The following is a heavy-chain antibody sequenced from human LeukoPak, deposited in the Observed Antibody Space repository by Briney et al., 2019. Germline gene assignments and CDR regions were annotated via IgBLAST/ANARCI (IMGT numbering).Heavy chain of an antibody. D-gene: IGHD5-18*01. CDR3: ARGQKYRNGYTVTELGSGYFDY. Sequence: SETLSLTCSVSSGSISSYYWSWIRQPPGKGLEWIGYIYYSGRTSYNPSLKSRVTFSVDTSKNHFSLTLSSVTAADTAVYYCARGQKYRNGYTVTELGSGYFDYWGQGTLVTVSS. V-gene: IGHV4-59*01. J-gene: IGHJ4*02. CDR1: SGSISSYY. CDR2: IYYSGRT.